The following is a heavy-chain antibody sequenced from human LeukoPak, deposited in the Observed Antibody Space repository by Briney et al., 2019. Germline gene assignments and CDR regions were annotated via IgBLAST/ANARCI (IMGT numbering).Heavy chain of an antibody. J-gene: IGHJ3*02. Sequence: SETLSLTCSVSGGSISGSYWNWIRQPPGKGLEWIGYVSYSGSTNYNPSLKSRVTISVDTSKHQFSLKLSSVTAADTAVYYCACLTTADAFDIWGQGTMVTVSS. CDR1: GGSISGSY. D-gene: IGHD3-22*01. CDR3: ACLTTADAFDI. V-gene: IGHV4-59*01. CDR2: VSYSGST.